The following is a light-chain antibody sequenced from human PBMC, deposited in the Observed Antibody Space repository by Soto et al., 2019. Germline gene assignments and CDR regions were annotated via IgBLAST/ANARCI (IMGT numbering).Light chain of an antibody. CDR3: KQYNSYSRT. Sequence: DIQMTQSPSTLSASVGDRVTITCRASQSISSWLAWYQQKPGKAPKLLIYDASSLESGVPSRFSGSGSGTEFTLTISSLQPDDFATYSCKQYNSYSRTFGKGTKVDIK. CDR2: DAS. CDR1: QSISSW. J-gene: IGKJ1*01. V-gene: IGKV1-5*01.